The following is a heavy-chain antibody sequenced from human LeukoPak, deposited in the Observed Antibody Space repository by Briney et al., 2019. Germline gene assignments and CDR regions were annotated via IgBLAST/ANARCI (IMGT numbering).Heavy chain of an antibody. CDR3: ARGSVVITYSPGFYFDY. J-gene: IGHJ4*02. CDR1: GRSISSSSYY. D-gene: IGHD3-22*01. Sequence: KASETLSLTCTVSGRSISSSSYYWGWIRQPPGKGLEWIGTIYYSGSTYYNPSLKSRVTISIDTSKNQFSLKLSSVTAADTALYYCARGSVVITYSPGFYFDYWGQGTLVTVSS. CDR2: IYYSGST. V-gene: IGHV4-39*01.